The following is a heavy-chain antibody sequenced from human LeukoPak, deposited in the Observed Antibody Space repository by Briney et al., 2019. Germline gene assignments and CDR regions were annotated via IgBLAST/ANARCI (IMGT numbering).Heavy chain of an antibody. J-gene: IGHJ5*02. CDR2: ISGSGNTM. V-gene: IGHV3-48*03. Sequence: PGGSLRLSCVASGFIFSDYEMNWVRQAPGKGLGYISYISGSGNTMNYADSVKGRFIISRDNAKNSLHLQMNSLRVEDTAFYYCAGDRPGTTYGFAHWGQGTLVSVSS. D-gene: IGHD1-14*01. CDR1: GFIFSDYE. CDR3: AGDRPGTTYGFAH.